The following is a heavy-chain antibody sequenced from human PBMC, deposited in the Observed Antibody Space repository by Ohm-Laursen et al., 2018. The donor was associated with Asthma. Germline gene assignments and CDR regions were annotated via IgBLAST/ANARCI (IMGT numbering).Heavy chain of an antibody. Sequence: GSLRLSCAASGFTFSSYSMNWVRQAPGKGLEWVGRITSERSGGTRAYAAPVKDRFTISRDDSKTTLYLQMNSLETEDTAVYFCATYNQYNAFDLWGQGTMVTVSS. V-gene: IGHV3-15*01. CDR1: GFTFSSYS. D-gene: IGHD1-14*01. CDR2: ITSERSGGTR. CDR3: ATYNQYNAFDL. J-gene: IGHJ3*01.